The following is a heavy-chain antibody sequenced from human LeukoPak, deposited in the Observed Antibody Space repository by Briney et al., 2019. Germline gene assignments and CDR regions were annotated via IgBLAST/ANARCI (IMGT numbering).Heavy chain of an antibody. Sequence: GASVKVSCKASGYIFTGYCMHWVRQAPGQGLEWMGWINPNSGGTNYAQKFQGRVTMTRDTSIRTAYMELSRLRSDDTAVYYCAREAEYSSSYYFDYWGQGTLVTVSS. J-gene: IGHJ4*02. D-gene: IGHD6-6*01. CDR1: GYIFTGYC. V-gene: IGHV1-2*02. CDR3: AREAEYSSSYYFDY. CDR2: INPNSGGT.